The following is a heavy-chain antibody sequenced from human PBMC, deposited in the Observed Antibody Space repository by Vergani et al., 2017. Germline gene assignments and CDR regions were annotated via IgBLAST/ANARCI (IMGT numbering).Heavy chain of an antibody. J-gene: IGHJ6*02. V-gene: IGHV1-2*02. Sequence: QVQLAQSGAEVKKPGASVKVSCKASGYTFIGYYMHWVRQAPGQGLEWMGWINPNSGGTNYAQKFQGRVTMTRDTSISTAYMELSRLRSDDTAVYYCSCSRSLDYYYGMDVWGQGTTVTVSS. CDR2: INPNSGGT. CDR3: SCSRSLDYYYGMDV. D-gene: IGHD2-15*01. CDR1: GYTFIGYY.